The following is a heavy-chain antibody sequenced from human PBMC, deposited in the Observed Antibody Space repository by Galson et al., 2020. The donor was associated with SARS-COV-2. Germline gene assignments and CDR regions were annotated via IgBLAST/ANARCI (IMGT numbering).Heavy chain of an antibody. CDR2: IRSGGDRT. Sequence: NSGGSLRLSCAASGFTFSNYFMTWVRQAPGKGPEWVSSIRSGGDRTHYADSVKGRFTVSRDNSENTLFLQMSRLRVEDTAVYYCAKTISATPGDYWGQGTLVTVSS. D-gene: IGHD2-15*01. J-gene: IGHJ4*02. CDR3: AKTISATPGDY. CDR1: GFTFSNYF. V-gene: IGHV3-21*01.